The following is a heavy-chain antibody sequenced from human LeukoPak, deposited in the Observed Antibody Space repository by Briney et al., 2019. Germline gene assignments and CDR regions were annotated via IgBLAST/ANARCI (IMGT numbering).Heavy chain of an antibody. CDR1: GGTFSSYA. CDR2: IIPIFGTA. Sequence: GASVKVSCKASGGTFSSYAISWVRQAPGQGLEWMGGIIPIFGTANYAQKFQGRVTITADKSTSTAYMELSSLRSEDTAVYYCANVGYYYGSGSYLDLNWFDPWGQGTLVTVSS. V-gene: IGHV1-69*06. D-gene: IGHD3-10*01. J-gene: IGHJ5*02. CDR3: ANVGYYYGSGSYLDLNWFDP.